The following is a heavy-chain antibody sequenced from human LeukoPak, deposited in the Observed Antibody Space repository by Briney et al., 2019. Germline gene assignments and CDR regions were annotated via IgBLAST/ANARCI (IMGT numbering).Heavy chain of an antibody. Sequence: AGGSLRLSCAASGFTFSSYGMHWVRQAPGKGLEWVAFIRYDGSNKYYADSVKGRFTISRDNSKNTLYLQMNSLRAEDTAVYYCAKDRSYYGSFWYFDHWGQGTLVTVSS. CDR1: GFTFSSYG. D-gene: IGHD3-10*01. CDR2: IRYDGSNK. J-gene: IGHJ4*02. CDR3: AKDRSYYGSFWYFDH. V-gene: IGHV3-30*02.